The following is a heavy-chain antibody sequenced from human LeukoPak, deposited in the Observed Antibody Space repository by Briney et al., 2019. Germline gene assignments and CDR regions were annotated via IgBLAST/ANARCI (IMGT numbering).Heavy chain of an antibody. CDR1: GFTFSSYG. D-gene: IGHD6-13*01. Sequence: GGSLRLSCAASGFTFSSYGMHWVRQAPGKGLEWVANIKQDGSEKYYVDSVKGRFTISRDNAKNSLYLQMNSLRAEDTAVYYCAIIEGYSSTDDAFDIWGQGTMVTVFS. CDR2: IKQDGSEK. CDR3: AIIEGYSSTDDAFDI. V-gene: IGHV3-7*01. J-gene: IGHJ3*02.